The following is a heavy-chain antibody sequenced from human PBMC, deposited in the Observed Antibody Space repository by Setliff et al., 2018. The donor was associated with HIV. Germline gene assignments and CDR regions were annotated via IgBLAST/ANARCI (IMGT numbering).Heavy chain of an antibody. Sequence: SETLSLTCSVSGGSISRSSYYWGWIRQPPGKGLEWTGEINHSGSTNYNPSLKSRVTISVDTSKNQFSLKLSSVTAADTAVYYCARDRYTWNYGKNYMDVWGKGTTVTAP. D-gene: IGHD1-7*01. CDR3: ARDRYTWNYGKNYMDV. V-gene: IGHV4-39*07. J-gene: IGHJ6*03. CDR1: GGSISRSSYY. CDR2: INHSGST.